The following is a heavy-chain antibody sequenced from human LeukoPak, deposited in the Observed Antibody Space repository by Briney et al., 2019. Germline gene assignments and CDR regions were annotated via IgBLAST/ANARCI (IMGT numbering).Heavy chain of an antibody. CDR1: GGTFSSYA. V-gene: IGHV1-69*13. CDR2: IIPIFGTA. Sequence: ASVKVSCTASGGTFSSYAISWVRQAPGQGLEWMGGIIPIFGTANYAQKFQGRVTITADESTSTAYMELSSLRSEDTAVYYCAREARNCGGDCYYAFDIWGQGTMVTVSS. D-gene: IGHD2-21*02. CDR3: AREARNCGGDCYYAFDI. J-gene: IGHJ3*02.